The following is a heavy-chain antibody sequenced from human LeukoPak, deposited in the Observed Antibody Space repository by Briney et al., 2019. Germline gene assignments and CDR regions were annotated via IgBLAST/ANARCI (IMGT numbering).Heavy chain of an antibody. V-gene: IGHV1-2*02. J-gene: IGHJ4*02. D-gene: IGHD3-3*01. Sequence: ASVKDSCKASGYTFTGYYMHWVRQAPGQGLEWMGWINPNSGGTNYAQKFQGRVTMTRDTSISTAYMELSRLRSDDTAVYYCARDFNDFWSGIVDYWGQGTLVTVSS. CDR2: INPNSGGT. CDR3: ARDFNDFWSGIVDY. CDR1: GYTFTGYY.